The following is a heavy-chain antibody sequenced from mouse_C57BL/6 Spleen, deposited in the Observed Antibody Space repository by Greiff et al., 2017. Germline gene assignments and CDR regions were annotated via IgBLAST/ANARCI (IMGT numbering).Heavy chain of an antibody. CDR3: AAGRGYDEGDAMDY. J-gene: IGHJ4*01. CDR1: YFAFMASA. D-gene: IGHD2-2*01. V-gene: IGHV1-49*01. Sequence: LQLSGAELVRPGSSVKLSCKDSYFAFMASAMHWVKQRPGHGLEWIGSFTMYSDATEYSENFKGKATLTANTSSSTAYMELSSLTSEDSAVYYCAAGRGYDEGDAMDYWGQGTSVTVSS. CDR2: FTMYSDAT.